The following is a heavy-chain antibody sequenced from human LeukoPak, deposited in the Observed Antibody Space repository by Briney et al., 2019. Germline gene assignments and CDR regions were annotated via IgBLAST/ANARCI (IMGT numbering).Heavy chain of an antibody. J-gene: IGHJ6*02. D-gene: IGHD3-3*01. CDR1: GGSISSGGYS. CDR3: ARGAHDFWSGPDYHYGMDV. CDR2: IYHSGST. V-gene: IGHV4-30-2*01. Sequence: SETLSLTCAVSGGSISSGGYSWSWIRQPPGKSLEWIGYIYHSGSTYYNPSLKSRVTISVDRSKNQFSLKLSSVTAADTAVYYCARGAHDFWSGPDYHYGMDVWGQGTTVTVSS.